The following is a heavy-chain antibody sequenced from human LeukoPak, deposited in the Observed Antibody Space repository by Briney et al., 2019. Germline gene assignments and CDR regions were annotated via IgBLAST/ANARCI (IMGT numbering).Heavy chain of an antibody. D-gene: IGHD1-26*01. CDR3: ARVDGSADY. J-gene: IGHJ4*02. Sequence: ASVRVSCKASGYTSTNYDINWVRQATGQGLEWMGWVNPKSGYTGYAQKFQGRVTISRDTSISTAYMGLSSLRSEDTAVYYCARVDGSADYWGQGTLVTVSS. CDR1: GYTSTNYD. V-gene: IGHV1-8*01. CDR2: VNPKSGYT.